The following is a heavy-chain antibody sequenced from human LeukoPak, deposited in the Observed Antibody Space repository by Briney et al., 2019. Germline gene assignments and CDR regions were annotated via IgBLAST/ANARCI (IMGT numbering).Heavy chain of an antibody. CDR2: IHPNTGAT. CDR1: GYTFTDYY. D-gene: IGHD5-12*01. J-gene: IGHJ4*02. Sequence: ASVKVSCKTSGYTFTDYYLHWVRQAPGQGLEWVGWIHPNTGATHHAQKFQGRLTMTRDTSISTVYMELTRLRYDDTGVWYCARDMGRYSGYDYDYWGQGTLVTASS. CDR3: ARDMGRYSGYDYDY. V-gene: IGHV1-2*02.